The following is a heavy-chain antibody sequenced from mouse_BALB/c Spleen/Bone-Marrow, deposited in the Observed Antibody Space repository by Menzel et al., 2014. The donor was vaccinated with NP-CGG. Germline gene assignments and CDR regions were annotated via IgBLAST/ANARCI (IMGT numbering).Heavy chain of an antibody. D-gene: IGHD2-1*01. CDR2: ISSASSTI. Sequence: EVKLVESGGGLVQPGGSRKLSCAASGFTFSGFGMHWVRQAPEKGLEWVAYISSASSTIYYADTVKGRFTISRDNPKNTLFLQMTSLGSEDTAMYYCARGGNYPYYAMDYWGQGTSVTVSS. CDR1: GFTFSGFG. CDR3: ARGGNYPYYAMDY. V-gene: IGHV5-17*02. J-gene: IGHJ4*01.